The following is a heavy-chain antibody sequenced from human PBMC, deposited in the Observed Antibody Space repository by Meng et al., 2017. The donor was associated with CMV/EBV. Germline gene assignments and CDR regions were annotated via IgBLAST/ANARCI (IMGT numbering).Heavy chain of an antibody. J-gene: IGHJ3*02. V-gene: IGHV3-21*01. D-gene: IGHD1-26*01. CDR3: ARRMGKGEWELLGPTLEDAFDI. Sequence: GGSLRLSCAASGFTFSSYSMNWVRQAPGKGLEWVSSISSSSYIYYADSVKGRFTISRDNAKNSLYLQMNSLRAEDTAVYYCARRMGKGEWELLGPTLEDAFDIWGQGTMVTVSS. CDR2: ISSSSYI. CDR1: GFTFSSYS.